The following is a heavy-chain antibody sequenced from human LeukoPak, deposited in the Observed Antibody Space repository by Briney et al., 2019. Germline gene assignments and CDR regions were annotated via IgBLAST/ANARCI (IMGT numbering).Heavy chain of an antibody. D-gene: IGHD4-4*01. CDR1: GSTFSSYS. CDR3: AKDARPGNSDVDY. J-gene: IGHJ4*02. Sequence: GGSLRLSCAASGSTFSSYSMNWVRQAPGKGLEWVSYISSSSSTIYYADSVKGRFTISRDNAKNSLYLQMNSLRAEDTAVYYCAKDARPGNSDVDYWGQGTLVTVSS. CDR2: ISSSSSTI. V-gene: IGHV3-48*01.